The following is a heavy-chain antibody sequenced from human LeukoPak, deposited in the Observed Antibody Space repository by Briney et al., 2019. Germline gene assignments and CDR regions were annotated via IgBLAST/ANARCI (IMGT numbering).Heavy chain of an antibody. CDR3: ARDRLRYCSSTSCPLGSY. D-gene: IGHD2-2*01. CDR1: GFTFSSYG. J-gene: IGHJ4*02. Sequence: ALRLSCAASGFTFSSYGMHWVRQAPGKGLEWVAVIWYDGSNKYYADSVKGRFTISRDNSKNTLYLQMNSLRAEDTAVYYCARDRLRYCSSTSCPLGSYWGQGTLVTVSS. CDR2: IWYDGSNK. V-gene: IGHV3-33*08.